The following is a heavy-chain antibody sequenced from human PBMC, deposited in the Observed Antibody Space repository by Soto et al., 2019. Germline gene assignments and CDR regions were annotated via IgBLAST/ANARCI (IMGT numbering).Heavy chain of an antibody. CDR2: ISGSGGST. D-gene: IGHD6-19*01. CDR3: ARRGSGCAYDP. V-gene: IGHV3-23*01. CDR1: GFTFSSYA. J-gene: IGHJ5*02. Sequence: EVQLLESGGGLVQPGGSLRLSCAASGFTFSSYAMRWVRQAPVKGLEWGSAISGSGGSTYYADSVKGRFPISRDNSKNTLNMHMHSLRAEATDVYYCARRGSGCAYDPRGQGTLVTVSS.